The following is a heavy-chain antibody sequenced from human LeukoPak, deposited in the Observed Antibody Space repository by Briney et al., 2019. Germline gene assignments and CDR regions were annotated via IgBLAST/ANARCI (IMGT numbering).Heavy chain of an antibody. J-gene: IGHJ3*02. CDR2: IWYDGSDK. CDR3: ARAADAFDI. CDR1: GFTFSSYG. V-gene: IGHV3-33*01. Sequence: GGSLRLSCAASGFTFSSYGMHWVRQAPGKGLEWVAVIWYDGSDKYYTDSVKGRFTISRDNSKNTLYLQMNSLRAEDTATYYCARAADAFDICGQGTMVTVSS.